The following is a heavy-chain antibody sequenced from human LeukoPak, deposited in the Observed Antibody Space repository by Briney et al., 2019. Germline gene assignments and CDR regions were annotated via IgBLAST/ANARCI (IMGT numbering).Heavy chain of an antibody. CDR2: ISESGTTI. J-gene: IGHJ4*02. CDR1: GFTVSNYY. Sequence: GGSLRLSCAASGFTVSNYYMNWVRQAPGKGLEWVSFISESGTTIYYADSVKGRFTISRDNAKNSLYLQMNSLRDEDTAVYYCARRFDAWGQGTLVTASS. CDR3: ARRFDA. V-gene: IGHV3-48*02.